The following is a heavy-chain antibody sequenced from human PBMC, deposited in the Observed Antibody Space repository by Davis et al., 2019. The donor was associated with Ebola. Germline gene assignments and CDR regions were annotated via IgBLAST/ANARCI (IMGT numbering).Heavy chain of an antibody. J-gene: IGHJ4*02. Sequence: PSETLSLTCTVSGGSFTTYYWSWIRQPPGKGLEWIGYIEHHGRTEYIPSLNNRVTISLDTSKNQFSLKMSSVTAADTAVYYCVTYGAAHLFNHWGQGTLVTVSA. CDR2: IEHHGRT. D-gene: IGHD4-17*01. V-gene: IGHV4-59*01. CDR3: VTYGAAHLFNH. CDR1: GGSFTTYY.